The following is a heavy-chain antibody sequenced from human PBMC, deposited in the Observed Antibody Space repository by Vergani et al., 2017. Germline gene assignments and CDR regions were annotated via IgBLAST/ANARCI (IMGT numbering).Heavy chain of an antibody. Sequence: EVQLVQSGAEVKKPGESLKISCKGSGYSFTSYWIGWVRQMPGKGLEWMGIIYPGDSDTRYSPSFQGQVTISADKSISTAYLQWSSLKASDTAMYYCARRPVATTVAFNYMDVWGKGTTVTVSS. CDR1: GYSFTSYW. D-gene: IGHD4-11*01. CDR2: IYPGDSDT. J-gene: IGHJ6*03. V-gene: IGHV5-51*01. CDR3: ARRPVATTVAFNYMDV.